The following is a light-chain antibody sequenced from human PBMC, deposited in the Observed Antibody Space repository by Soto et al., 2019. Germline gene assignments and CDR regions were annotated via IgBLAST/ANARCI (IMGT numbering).Light chain of an antibody. CDR1: QSISRS. CDR2: DAS. J-gene: IGKJ1*01. CDR3: QQYNGYSRT. V-gene: IGKV3-15*01. Sequence: EIVFTQSPAILSVSPGERATLSCRASQSISRSLAWYQQKPGQAPRLLTSDASTRATGIPARFSGSGSGTEFALTISSLQPDDFATFYCQQYNGYSRTFGQGTKVDIK.